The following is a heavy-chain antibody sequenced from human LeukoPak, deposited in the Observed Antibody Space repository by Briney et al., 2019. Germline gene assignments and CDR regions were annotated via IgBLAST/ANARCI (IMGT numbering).Heavy chain of an antibody. D-gene: IGHD5-24*01. V-gene: IGHV3-48*04. CDR1: GFTFSSYS. CDR2: MSSSSSTI. J-gene: IGHJ4*02. CDR3: ARDAVEMATISVTDLDY. Sequence: PGGSLRLSCAASGFTFSSYSMNWVRQAPGKGLEWVSYMSSSSSTIYYADSVKGRFTISRDNAKNSLYLQMNSLRAEDTAVYYCARDAVEMATISVTDLDYWGQGTLVTVSS.